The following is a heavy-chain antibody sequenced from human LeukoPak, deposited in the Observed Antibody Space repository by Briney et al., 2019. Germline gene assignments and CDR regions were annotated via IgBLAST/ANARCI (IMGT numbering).Heavy chain of an antibody. CDR2: VYTSGSA. J-gene: IGHJ6*02. Sequence: SETLSLTCNVSGGSLSLYYWSWVRQPAGKELEWIGRVYTSGSANYNPSLNSRVTMSLDTSKHQFSLRLTSVTAADTAVYYRASASRSPYGLDVWGQGTTVIVAS. CDR3: ASASRSPYGLDV. CDR1: GGSLSLYY. D-gene: IGHD1-26*01. V-gene: IGHV4-4*07.